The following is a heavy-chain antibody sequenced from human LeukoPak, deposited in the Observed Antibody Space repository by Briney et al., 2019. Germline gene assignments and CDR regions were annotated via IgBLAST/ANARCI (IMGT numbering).Heavy chain of an antibody. CDR3: ARAPEASGWYYYYYGMDV. CDR2: IYYSGST. V-gene: IGHV4-59*01. CDR1: GGSISSYY. J-gene: IGHJ6*02. D-gene: IGHD6-19*01. Sequence: SETLSLTCTVSGGSISSYYWSWIRRPPGKGREGIGYIYYSGSTNYTPSLKTRLPISVDTSKNHFSQKLSSVTAADTAVYYCARAPEASGWYYYYYGMDVWGQGTTVTVSS.